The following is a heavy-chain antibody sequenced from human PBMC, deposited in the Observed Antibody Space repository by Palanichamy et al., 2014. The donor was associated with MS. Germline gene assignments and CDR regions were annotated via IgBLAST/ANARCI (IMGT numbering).Heavy chain of an antibody. J-gene: IGHJ2*01. V-gene: IGHV4-30-4*01. Sequence: QVQLQESGPGLVKPSQTLSLTCTVSGGSISSDDYYWSWIRQPPGRGLEWIGYIFYSGSTNYNPTLKSRVTISVDTSKNQFSLKLSSATAADTAVYYCARVFVVPANRYFDLWGRGTLVTVSS. D-gene: IGHD2-21*01. CDR1: GGSISSDDYY. CDR2: IFYSGST. CDR3: ARVFVVPANRYFDL.